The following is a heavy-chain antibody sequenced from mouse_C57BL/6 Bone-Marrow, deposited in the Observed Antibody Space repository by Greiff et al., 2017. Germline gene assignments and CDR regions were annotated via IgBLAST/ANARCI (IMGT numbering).Heavy chain of an antibody. V-gene: IGHV5-9-1*02. D-gene: IGHD1-1*01. CDR2: ISSGGDYI. J-gene: IGHJ4*01. CDR1: GFTFSSYA. Sequence: EVKLVESGEGLVKPGGSLKLSCAASGFTFSSYAMSWVRQTPEKRLEWVAYISSGGDYIYYADTVKGRFTISRDNARNTLYLQMSSLKSEDTAMYYCTKYYYGSSRGAMDYWGQGTSVTVSS. CDR3: TKYYYGSSRGAMDY.